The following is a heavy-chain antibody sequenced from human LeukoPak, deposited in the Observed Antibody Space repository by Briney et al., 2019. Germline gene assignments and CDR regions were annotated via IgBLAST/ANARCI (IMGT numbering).Heavy chain of an antibody. J-gene: IGHJ4*02. V-gene: IGHV3-30*03. Sequence: GRSLRLSCAASGSTFSSYGMHWVRQAPGKGLEWVAVISYDGSNEYYADSVKGRFTISRDNSKNTLYLQMNSLRAEDTAVYYCATRIVVVTGDYWGQGTLVTVSS. CDR1: GSTFSSYG. CDR3: ATRIVVVTGDY. D-gene: IGHD2-21*02. CDR2: ISYDGSNE.